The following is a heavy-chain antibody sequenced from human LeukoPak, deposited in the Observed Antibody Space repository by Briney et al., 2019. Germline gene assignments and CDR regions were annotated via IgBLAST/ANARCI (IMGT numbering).Heavy chain of an antibody. V-gene: IGHV3-23*01. CDR2: ISGSGGST. J-gene: IGHJ4*02. D-gene: IGHD1-26*01. CDR1: GFTFSSYA. CDR3: AKDLLYAVGAPGFDY. Sequence: GGSLRLSCAASGFTFSSYAMSWVRQAPGKGLEWVSAISGSGGSTYYADSVKGRFTISRDNSKNTLYLQMNSLRAEDTAVYYCAKDLLYAVGAPGFDYWGQGTLVTVSS.